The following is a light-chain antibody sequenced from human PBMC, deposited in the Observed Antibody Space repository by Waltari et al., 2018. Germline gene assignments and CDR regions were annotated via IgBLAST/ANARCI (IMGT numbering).Light chain of an antibody. V-gene: IGLV3-1*01. CDR2: QGT. J-gene: IGLJ1*01. CDR1: KLGDKY. Sequence: SYELTQPPSVSVSPGQTASITCSGDKLGDKYTFWYQQKPGQSPVLVIYQGTTRPSGIPERFSGSNSGNTATLTISGTQAMDEADYYCQAWDSSTCVFGTGTKVTVL. CDR3: QAWDSSTCV.